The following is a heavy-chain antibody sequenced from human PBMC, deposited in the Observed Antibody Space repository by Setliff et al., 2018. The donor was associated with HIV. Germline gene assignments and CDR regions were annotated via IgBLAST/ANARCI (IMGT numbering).Heavy chain of an antibody. D-gene: IGHD2-2*01. CDR3: AREGRVKTDCSSTSCYVGGMDV. CDR1: GYSFSNYA. J-gene: IGHJ6*02. V-gene: IGHV1-3*01. Sequence: ASVKVSCKASGYSFSNYAIHWVRQAPGQGLEWMGWINGGNAITKFSQKFQGRVTFTRDTSASTAYMELSSPRSEDTAVYYCAREGRVKTDCSSTSCYVGGMDVWGQGTTVTVSS. CDR2: INGGNAIT.